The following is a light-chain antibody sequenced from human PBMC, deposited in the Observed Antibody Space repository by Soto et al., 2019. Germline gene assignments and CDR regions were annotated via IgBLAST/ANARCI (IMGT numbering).Light chain of an antibody. CDR3: AAWDAGVSGPA. CDR2: RNN. J-gene: IGLJ2*01. V-gene: IGLV1-47*01. CDR1: SSNIGSKY. Sequence: QSVLTQPPSASGTPGQRVTISCSGSSSNIGSKYVYWYQQRPGTAPKLLMYRNNQRPSGVPDRFSGSKSGTSASLAISGLRSEDEADYYCAAWDAGVSGPAFGGGTKLTVL.